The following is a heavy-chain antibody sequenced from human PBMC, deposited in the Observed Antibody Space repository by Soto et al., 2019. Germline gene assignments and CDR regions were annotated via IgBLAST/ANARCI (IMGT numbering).Heavy chain of an antibody. CDR2: IGGSGGGT. J-gene: IGHJ6*02. CDR1: GFIFSDYD. Sequence: PGGSLRLSCAASGFIFSDYDMSWVRQAPGKGLEWVSVIGGSGGGTYYADSVKGRFTISRDNSKDTLYLQTDSLRPEDTALYFCVRQAKLTSVVANVGYYYGLDIWGQGTTVTVSS. D-gene: IGHD2-15*01. CDR3: VRQAKLTSVVANVGYYYGLDI. V-gene: IGHV3-23*01.